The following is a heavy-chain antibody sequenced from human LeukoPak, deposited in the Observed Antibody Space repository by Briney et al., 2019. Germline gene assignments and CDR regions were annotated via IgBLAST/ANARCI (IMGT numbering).Heavy chain of an antibody. J-gene: IGHJ6*03. Sequence: AETLSLTCTVSGGSISSSSYYWGWIRQPPGKGLEWIGSIYYSGSTYYNPSLKSRVTISVDTSKNQFSLKLSSVTAADTAVYYCASQRYCSSTSCLTPVPYYYYYMDVWGKGTKVTVSS. V-gene: IGHV4-39*01. D-gene: IGHD2-2*01. CDR2: IYYSGST. CDR3: ASQRYCSSTSCLTPVPYYYYYMDV. CDR1: GGSISSSSYY.